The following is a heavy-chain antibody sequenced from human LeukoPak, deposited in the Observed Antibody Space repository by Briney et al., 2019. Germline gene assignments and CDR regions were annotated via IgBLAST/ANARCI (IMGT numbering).Heavy chain of an antibody. D-gene: IGHD3-22*01. Sequence: SETLSLTCTVSGGSISGSSYYWGWIRQPPGKGLEWIGSICYSGSTYYNPPLKSRVTISVDTSKNQFSLKLNSVTATDTAVYYCARRLSYYYDSSGYPNWFDPWGQGTLVTVSS. CDR2: ICYSGST. CDR3: ARRLSYYYDSSGYPNWFDP. CDR1: GGSISGSSYY. J-gene: IGHJ5*02. V-gene: IGHV4-39*01.